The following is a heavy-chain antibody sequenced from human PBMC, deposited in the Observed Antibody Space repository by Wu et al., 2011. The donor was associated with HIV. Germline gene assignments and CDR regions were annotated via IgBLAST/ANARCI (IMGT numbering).Heavy chain of an antibody. Sequence: GASVKVSCKASGYSITEYHMHWVRQAPGQEFEWLGWSHPTSGGARYSERFQGRVTMTRDTSISTVYMELSRLRSDDTAVYYCAREVYSSTWYTRYYYYHMDVWGQGTTVTVSS. V-gene: IGHV1-2*02. D-gene: IGHD6-13*01. CDR1: GYSITEYH. CDR3: AREVYSSTWYTRYYYYHMDV. CDR2: SHPTSGGA. J-gene: IGHJ6*02.